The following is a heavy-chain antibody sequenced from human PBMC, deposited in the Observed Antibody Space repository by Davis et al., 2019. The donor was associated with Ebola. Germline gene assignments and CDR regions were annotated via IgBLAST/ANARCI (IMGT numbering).Heavy chain of an antibody. CDR3: VRDLGMSGNYPS. Sequence: MPSETLSLTCTVSGGSISSSSYYWGWIRQPPGKGLEWIGSIYHTGTTYYNPSLKSRVIISVDTSKNQFSLKLISVTAADTAVYYCVRDLGMSGNYPSWGQGILVTVSS. J-gene: IGHJ5*02. CDR1: GGSISSSSYY. D-gene: IGHD1-26*01. V-gene: IGHV4-39*07. CDR2: IYHTGTT.